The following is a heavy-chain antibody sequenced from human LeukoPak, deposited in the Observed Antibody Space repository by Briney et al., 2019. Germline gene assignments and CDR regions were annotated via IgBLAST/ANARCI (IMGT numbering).Heavy chain of an antibody. D-gene: IGHD6-13*01. CDR3: AREEAAAGHNYYYYYGMDV. Sequence: PSETLSLTCTVSGGSISGYYWSWIRQPAGKGLEWIGRIYTSGSTNYNPSLKSRVTMSVDTSKNQFSLKLSSVTAADTAVYYCAREEAAAGHNYYYYYGMDVWGQGTTVTVSS. CDR1: GGSISGYY. V-gene: IGHV4-4*07. CDR2: IYTSGST. J-gene: IGHJ6*02.